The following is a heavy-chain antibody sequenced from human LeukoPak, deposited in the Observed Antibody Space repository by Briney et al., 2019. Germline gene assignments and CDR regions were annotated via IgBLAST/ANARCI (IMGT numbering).Heavy chain of an antibody. CDR3: ARGSDGYNDY. Sequence: GRSLRLSCAASGFTFSSYAMHWVRQAPGKGLEWVAVISYDGSNKYYADSVKGRLTISRDNSKNTLYLQMNSLRAEDTAVYYCARGSDGYNDYWGQGTLVTVSS. V-gene: IGHV3-30-3*01. CDR1: GFTFSSYA. CDR2: ISYDGSNK. D-gene: IGHD5-24*01. J-gene: IGHJ4*02.